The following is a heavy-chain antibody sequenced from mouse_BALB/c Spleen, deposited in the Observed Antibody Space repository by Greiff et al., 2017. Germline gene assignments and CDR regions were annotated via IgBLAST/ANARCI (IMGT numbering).Heavy chain of an antibody. V-gene: IGHV1-84*02. CDR1: GYTFTDYY. J-gene: IGHJ2*01. Sequence: QVQLQQSGPELVKPGASVKISCKASGYTFTDYYINWVKQKPGQGLEWIGWIYPGSGNTKYNEKFKGKATLTVDTSSSTAYMQLSSLTSEDTAVYFCARSPLQYGNYQRGYFDYWGQGTTLTVSS. CDR2: IYPGSGNT. CDR3: ARSPLQYGNYQRGYFDY. D-gene: IGHD2-10*02.